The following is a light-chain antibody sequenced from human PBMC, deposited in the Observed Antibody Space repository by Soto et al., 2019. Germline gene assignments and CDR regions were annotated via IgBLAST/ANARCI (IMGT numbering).Light chain of an antibody. CDR3: CSYAGSSTNYV. CDR1: SSDVGSYNL. Sequence: QSALTQPASVSGSPGQSITISCTGTSSDVGSYNLVSWYQQHPGKAPKLMIYEGSKRPSGVSNRFSGSKSGNTASLTISGLQAEDEADYYCCSYAGSSTNYVFGTGTKLT. CDR2: EGS. J-gene: IGLJ1*01. V-gene: IGLV2-23*01.